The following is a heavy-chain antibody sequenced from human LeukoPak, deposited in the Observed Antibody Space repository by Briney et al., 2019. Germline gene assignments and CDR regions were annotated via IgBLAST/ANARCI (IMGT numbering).Heavy chain of an antibody. CDR2: ISGSGGST. Sequence: GGSLRLSCAASGFTFGSYAMNWVRQAPGKGLEWVSSISGSGGSTYYADSVKGRFTISRDNSKNTLYMQMNSLRADDTAVYYCARDRVDDGDPDACDMWAQGRILTVSS. CDR1: GFTFGSYA. D-gene: IGHD4-17*01. CDR3: ARDRVDDGDPDACDM. V-gene: IGHV3-23*01. J-gene: IGHJ3*02.